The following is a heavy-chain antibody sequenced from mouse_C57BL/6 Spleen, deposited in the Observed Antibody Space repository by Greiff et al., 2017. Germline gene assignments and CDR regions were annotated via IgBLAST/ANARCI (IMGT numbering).Heavy chain of an antibody. D-gene: IGHD2-5*01. CDR2: IDPSDSYT. Sequence: QVQLKQPGAELVRPGTSVKLSCKASGYTFTSYWMHWVKQRPGQGLEWIGVIDPSDSYTNYNQKFKGKATLTVDTSSSTAYMQLSSLTSEDSAVYYCARADSNPYYFDYWGQGTTLTVSS. V-gene: IGHV1-59*01. CDR1: GYTFTSYW. J-gene: IGHJ2*01. CDR3: ARADSNPYYFDY.